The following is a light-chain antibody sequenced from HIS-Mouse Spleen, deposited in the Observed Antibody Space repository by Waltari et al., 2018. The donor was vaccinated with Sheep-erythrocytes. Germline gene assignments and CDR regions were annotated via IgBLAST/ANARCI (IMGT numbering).Light chain of an antibody. Sequence: QSALPQPRSVTGSPGQSVTIPCSGTSRDVGGSNYVSWYQQHPGKAPKLMIYDVSKRPSRVSNRFSGSKSGNTASLTISGLQAEDEADYYCCSYAGSSTPWVFGGGTKLTVL. J-gene: IGLJ3*02. CDR2: DVS. CDR1: SRDVGGSNY. CDR3: CSYAGSSTPWV. V-gene: IGLV2-11*01.